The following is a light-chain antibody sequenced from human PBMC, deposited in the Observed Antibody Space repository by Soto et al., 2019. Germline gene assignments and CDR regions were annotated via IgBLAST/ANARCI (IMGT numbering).Light chain of an antibody. Sequence: DIXMTQSPSTLSASVGDRVTITCRASQSISTWLAWYQQKPGKAPNLLIYAASSLHSGVPPRFSGSGSGTEFTLTIASLQPDDFATYYCQQYNIHSTFGQGTKLEIK. CDR2: AAS. CDR3: QQYNIHST. J-gene: IGKJ2*01. V-gene: IGKV1-5*01. CDR1: QSISTW.